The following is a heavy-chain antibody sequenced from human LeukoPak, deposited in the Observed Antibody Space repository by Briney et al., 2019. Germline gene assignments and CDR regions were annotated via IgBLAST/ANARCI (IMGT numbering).Heavy chain of an antibody. CDR3: ARDGLFGVVTPYYYYYMDV. CDR2: ISWGGGST. Sequence: GGSLRLSCAASGFTFDDYAMHWVRQATGKGLEWVFLISWGGGSTDYADCVKGRFTISRDNSKHSLYLQMNSLRAEDTALYYCARDGLFGVVTPYYYYYMDVWGKGTTVTVSS. D-gene: IGHD3-3*01. V-gene: IGHV3-43D*04. CDR1: GFTFDDYA. J-gene: IGHJ6*03.